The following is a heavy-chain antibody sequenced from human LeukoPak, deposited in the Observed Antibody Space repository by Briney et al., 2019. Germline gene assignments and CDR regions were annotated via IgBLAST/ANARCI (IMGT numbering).Heavy chain of an antibody. CDR1: GFTFSSYT. J-gene: IGHJ5*02. Sequence: GRSLRLSCAASGFTFSSYTMHWVRQAPGKGLEWVSGISYDESNKYYADSVKGRFTISRDNSKNTLYLQMNRLRAEDTAVYYCARDSLMWELIAGGWFDPWGQGTLVTVSS. CDR2: ISYDESNK. CDR3: ARDSLMWELIAGGWFDP. V-gene: IGHV3-30-3*01. D-gene: IGHD1-26*01.